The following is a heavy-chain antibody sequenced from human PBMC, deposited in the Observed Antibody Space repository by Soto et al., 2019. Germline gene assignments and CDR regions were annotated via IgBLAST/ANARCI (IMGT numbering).Heavy chain of an antibody. V-gene: IGHV1-18*01. CDR1: GYTFTSYG. CDR3: ARDIVVVAAYNWFDP. Sequence: ASVKVSCKASGYTFTSYGISWVRQAPGQGLEWMGWISAYNGNTNYAQKPQGRVTMTTDTSTSTAYMELRSLRSDDTAVYYCARDIVVVAAYNWFDPWGQGTLVTVSS. D-gene: IGHD2-15*01. CDR2: ISAYNGNT. J-gene: IGHJ5*02.